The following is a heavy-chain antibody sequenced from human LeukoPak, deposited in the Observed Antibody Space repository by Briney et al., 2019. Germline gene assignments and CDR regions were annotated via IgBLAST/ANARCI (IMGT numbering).Heavy chain of an antibody. V-gene: IGHV4-61*02. CDR2: IYTSGST. CDR1: GGSISSGSYY. D-gene: IGHD3-16*01. J-gene: IGHJ4*02. Sequence: SETLSLTCTVSGGSISSGSYYWSWIRQPAGKGLEWIGRIYTSGSTNYNPSLKSRVTISVDTSKNQFSLKLSSVTAADTAVYYCARAGILGGVARFDYWGQGTLVTVSS. CDR3: ARAGILGGVARFDY.